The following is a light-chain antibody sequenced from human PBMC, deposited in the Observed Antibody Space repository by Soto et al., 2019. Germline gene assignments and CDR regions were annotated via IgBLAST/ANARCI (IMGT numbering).Light chain of an antibody. CDR2: DVN. Sequence: QSALTQPASVSASPGQSITISCTGTSSDVGSYNYVSWYQQHPGKAPKLMIFDVNNRPSGVSNRFSGSKSGNTASLTISGLQAEDEADYYCSSYTPSSTLAFGGGTKLTVL. V-gene: IGLV2-14*03. CDR3: SSYTPSSTLA. J-gene: IGLJ2*01. CDR1: SSDVGSYNY.